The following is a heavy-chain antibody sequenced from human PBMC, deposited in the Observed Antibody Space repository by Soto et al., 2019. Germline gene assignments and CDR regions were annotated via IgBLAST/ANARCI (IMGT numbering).Heavy chain of an antibody. CDR1: GGSISSSSYY. CDR3: ARREYFDWLLPYGMDV. Sequence: SETLSLTCTVSGGSISSSSYYWGWIRQPPGKGLEWIGSINHSGSTNYNPSLKSRVTISVDTSKNQFSLKLSSVTAADTAVYYCARREYFDWLLPYGMDVWGQGTTVTVSS. D-gene: IGHD3-9*01. V-gene: IGHV4-39*07. J-gene: IGHJ6*02. CDR2: INHSGST.